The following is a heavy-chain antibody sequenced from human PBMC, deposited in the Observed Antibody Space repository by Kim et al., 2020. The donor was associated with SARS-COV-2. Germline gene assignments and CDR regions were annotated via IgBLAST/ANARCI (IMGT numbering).Heavy chain of an antibody. CDR2: GST. V-gene: IGHV3-23*01. CDR3: ANERYYFDY. Sequence: GSTYDADSVKGRFTISRDNSKNTLYLQMNSLRAEDTAVYYCANERYYFDYWGQGTLVTVSS. J-gene: IGHJ4*02.